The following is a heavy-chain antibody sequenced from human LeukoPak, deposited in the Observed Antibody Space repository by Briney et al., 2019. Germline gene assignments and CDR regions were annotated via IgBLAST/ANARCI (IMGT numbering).Heavy chain of an antibody. CDR1: GGSISSGSYY. D-gene: IGHD2-2*01. J-gene: IGHJ6*04. CDR3: AREALLLPAAAPRPGYYYGMDV. V-gene: IGHV4-61*01. Sequence: SETLSLTFTVSGGSISSGSYYWSWIRPPPGKGLEWIGYIYYSGSTNYNPSLKSRVTISVETSKNQFSLKLSSVTAADTAVYYCAREALLLPAAAPRPGYYYGMDVWGKGTTVTVSS. CDR2: IYYSGST.